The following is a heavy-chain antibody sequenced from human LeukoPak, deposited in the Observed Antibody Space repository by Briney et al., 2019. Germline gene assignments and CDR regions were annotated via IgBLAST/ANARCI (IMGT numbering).Heavy chain of an antibody. D-gene: IGHD1-26*01. Sequence: GESLKISCKGSGYSFTSYCIGWVRQMPGKGLELMGIIYPGDSDTRYSPSFQGQVTISADKSISTAYMQWSSLKASDTAMYYCASGAQSSGSYLDAFDIWGQGTMVTVSS. J-gene: IGHJ3*02. CDR1: GYSFTSYC. V-gene: IGHV5-51*01. CDR3: ASGAQSSGSYLDAFDI. CDR2: IYPGDSDT.